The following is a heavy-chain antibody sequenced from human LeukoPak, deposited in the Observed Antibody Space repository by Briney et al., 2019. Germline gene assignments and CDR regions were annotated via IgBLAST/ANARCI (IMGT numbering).Heavy chain of an antibody. V-gene: IGHV4-39*01. Sequence: SETLSLTCTVSGGSIITNDYYWGWIRQSPGKGLEWIGSIFYSGRTYHNPSLKSRITLSVDTSTNQFSLKLSSVSAADTAIYYCARLGHWFKSTDSWGQGTLVTVSS. CDR1: GGSIITNDYY. J-gene: IGHJ4*02. D-gene: IGHD3-9*01. CDR3: ARLGHWFKSTDS. CDR2: IFYSGRT.